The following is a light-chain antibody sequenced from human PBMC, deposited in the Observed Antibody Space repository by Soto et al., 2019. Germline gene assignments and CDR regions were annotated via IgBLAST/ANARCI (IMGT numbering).Light chain of an antibody. CDR2: DVS. V-gene: IGKV3-11*01. CDR3: QQRSNWPPGYT. CDR1: QSVTTY. J-gene: IGKJ2*01. Sequence: ETVLTQSPATLSLSPGERAILSCRASQSVTTYLAWYQQKPGQAPRLLIYDVSNRAAGIPARFSVSGSGTDFTLTIGSLEPEDFAVYYCQQRSNWPPGYTFGQGTKLEIK.